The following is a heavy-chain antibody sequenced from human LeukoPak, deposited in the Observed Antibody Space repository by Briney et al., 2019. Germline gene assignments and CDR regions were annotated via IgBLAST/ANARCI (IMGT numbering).Heavy chain of an antibody. D-gene: IGHD1-1*01. CDR1: GYTFTGYY. J-gene: IGHJ6*03. Sequence: ASVKVSCKASGYTFTGYYMHWVRQAPGQGLEWMGWINPNSGGTNYAQKSQGRITMTRDTSISTAYMELSRLRSDDTAVYYCARDLYPGSTTGTTYYYYYYMDVWGKGTTVTISS. V-gene: IGHV1-2*02. CDR3: ARDLYPGSTTGTTYYYYYYMDV. CDR2: INPNSGGT.